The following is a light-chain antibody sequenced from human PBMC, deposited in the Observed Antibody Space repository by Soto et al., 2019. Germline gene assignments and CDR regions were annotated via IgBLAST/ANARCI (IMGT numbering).Light chain of an antibody. J-gene: IGLJ2*01. V-gene: IGLV2-14*01. CDR1: SSDVGGYKY. Sequence: QSALTQPASVSGSPGQSITISCTGTSSDVGGYKYVSWYQQHPDKAPKLIIFEVSNRPSGISSRFSGSKSGTSASLAITGLQAEEEADYYCQSYDSSLNGVVFGGGTKLTVL. CDR2: EVS. CDR3: QSYDSSLNGVV.